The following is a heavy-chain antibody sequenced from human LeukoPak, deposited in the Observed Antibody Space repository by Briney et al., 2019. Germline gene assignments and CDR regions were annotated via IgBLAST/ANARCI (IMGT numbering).Heavy chain of an antibody. CDR2: ISYDGSNK. D-gene: IGHD3-22*01. Sequence: GGSLRLSCAASGFTFSSYAMHWVRQAPGKGLEWVAVISYDGSNKYYADSMKGRFTISRDNSKNTLYLQMNSLRAEDTAVYYCARVCRYYDFFDYWGQGTLVTVSS. CDR3: ARVCRYYDFFDY. CDR1: GFTFSSYA. J-gene: IGHJ4*02. V-gene: IGHV3-30*04.